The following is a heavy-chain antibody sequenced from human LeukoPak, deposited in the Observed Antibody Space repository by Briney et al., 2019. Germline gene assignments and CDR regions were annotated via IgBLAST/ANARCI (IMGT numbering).Heavy chain of an antibody. J-gene: IGHJ5*02. CDR1: GYTFTDYY. CDR3: ARDTCSGGSCFNWFDP. D-gene: IGHD2-15*01. CDR2: INPNGGGT. V-gene: IGHV1-2*02. Sequence: ASVKVSCKASGYTFTDYYMHWVRQAPGQGLEWMGWINPNGGGTKYAQKFQGRVTMTRETSISTAYMELSSLAYDDTAVYYCARDTCSGGSCFNWFDPWGQGTLVTVSS.